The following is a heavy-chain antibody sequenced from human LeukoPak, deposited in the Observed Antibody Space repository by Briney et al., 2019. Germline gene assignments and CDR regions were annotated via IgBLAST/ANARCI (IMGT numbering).Heavy chain of an antibody. CDR1: GGSISSYY. Sequence: AETLSLTCTVSGGSISSYYWSWIRQPPGKGLEWIGYIYYSGSTNYNPSLKSRVTISVDTSKNQFSLKLNSVTAADTAVYYCARSYSGSYYVDYWGQGTLVTVSS. J-gene: IGHJ4*02. CDR2: IYYSGST. CDR3: ARSYSGSYYVDY. D-gene: IGHD1-26*01. V-gene: IGHV4-59*01.